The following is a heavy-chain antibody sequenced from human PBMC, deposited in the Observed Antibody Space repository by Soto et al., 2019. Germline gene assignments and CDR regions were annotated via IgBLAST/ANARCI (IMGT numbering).Heavy chain of an antibody. Sequence: QVQLQESGPRLVKPSETLLLTCSVSGDSLNNNWWTWIRQAPGTAPELVGYIYYKGDTRYNPSLESRVTLSLDTPKNQFSLQLRSVTGADPDVYFCARGSLVYDSWGQGILVTVSS. CDR3: ARGSLVYDS. CDR1: GDSLNNNW. V-gene: IGHV4-59*03. CDR2: IYYKGDT. D-gene: IGHD3-16*01. J-gene: IGHJ4*02.